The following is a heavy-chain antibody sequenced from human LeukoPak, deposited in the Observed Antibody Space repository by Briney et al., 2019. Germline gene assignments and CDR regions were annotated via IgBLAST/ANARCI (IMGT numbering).Heavy chain of an antibody. CDR3: ARDGPRTTRRYFDWFSLHGMDV. CDR2: ISSSGSTI. CDR1: GFTFSSYE. J-gene: IGHJ6*02. Sequence: GGSLRLSCAASGFTFSSYEMNWVRQAPGQGLERVSYISSSGSTIYYADSVKGRFTISRDNAKNSLYLQMNSLRAEDTAVYYCARDGPRTTRRYFDWFSLHGMDVWGQGTAVTVSS. V-gene: IGHV3-48*03. D-gene: IGHD3-9*01.